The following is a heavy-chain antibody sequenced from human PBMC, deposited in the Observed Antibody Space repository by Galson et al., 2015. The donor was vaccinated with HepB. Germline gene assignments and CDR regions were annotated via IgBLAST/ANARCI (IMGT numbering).Heavy chain of an antibody. CDR2: INHSGSS. D-gene: IGHD1-1*01. CDR3: ARGLDWNDGFDP. Sequence: SETLSLTCAVYGGSFSGYYWSWIRQPPGKGLEWIGEINHSGSSNYNPSLKSRVTISVDTSKNQFSLKLSSVTAADTAVYYCARGLDWNDGFDPWGQGTLVTVSS. V-gene: IGHV4-34*01. CDR1: GGSFSGYY. J-gene: IGHJ5*02.